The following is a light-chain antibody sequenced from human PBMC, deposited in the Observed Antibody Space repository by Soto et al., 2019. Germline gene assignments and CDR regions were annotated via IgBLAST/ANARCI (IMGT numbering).Light chain of an antibody. CDR1: QSISSW. CDR3: QQYNSYSPST. Sequence: DIQMTQSPSTLSASVGDRVPITCRASQSISSWLAWYQQKPGKAPKLLIYDASSLESGVPSRFSGSGSGTEFTLTISSLQPDDFATYYCQQYNSYSPSTFGQGTRLEI. J-gene: IGKJ5*01. V-gene: IGKV1-5*01. CDR2: DAS.